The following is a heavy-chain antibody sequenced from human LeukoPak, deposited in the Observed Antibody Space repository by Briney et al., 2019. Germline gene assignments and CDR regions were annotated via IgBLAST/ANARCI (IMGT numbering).Heavy chain of an antibody. J-gene: IGHJ4*02. V-gene: IGHV3-9*01. CDR3: AKGGRYYYDSSGYSFDY. D-gene: IGHD3-22*01. CDR1: GFTFDDYA. CDR2: VSWNSGSI. Sequence: PGMSLRLSCAASGFTFDDYAMHWVRQAPGKGLEGVSGVSWNSGSIGYADSVKGRFTISRDNAKNSLYLQMNSLRAEDTALYYCAKGGRYYYDSSGYSFDYWGQGTLVTVSS.